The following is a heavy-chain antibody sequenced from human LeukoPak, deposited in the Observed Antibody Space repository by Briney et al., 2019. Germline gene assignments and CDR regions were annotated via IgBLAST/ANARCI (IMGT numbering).Heavy chain of an antibody. CDR3: ERDGGSYYNDY. J-gene: IGHJ4*02. CDR2: IIPIFGTA. D-gene: IGHD1-26*01. V-gene: IGHV1-69*05. CDR1: GGTFSSYA. Sequence: SVKVSCKASGGTFSSYAISWVRQAPGQGLEWTGGIIPIFGTANYAQKFQGRVTITTDESTSTAYMELSSLRSEDTAVYYCERDGGSYYNDYWGQGTLVTVSS.